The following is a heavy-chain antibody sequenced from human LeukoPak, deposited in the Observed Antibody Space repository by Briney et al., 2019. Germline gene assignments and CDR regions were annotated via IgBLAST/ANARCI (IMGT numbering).Heavy chain of an antibody. D-gene: IGHD3-22*01. Sequence: TGGSLRLSCTASGFSFSTYALHWVRQAPGKGLEWVAVISHDGSNKYNADSVKGRFTISRDNSKNTLYLQMNIRRAEDAAIYCCARDKDHWDSRGWDFFDYWGLGTLITVS. CDR3: ARDKDHWDSRGWDFFDY. J-gene: IGHJ4*02. CDR1: GFSFSTYA. CDR2: ISHDGSNK. V-gene: IGHV3-30*04.